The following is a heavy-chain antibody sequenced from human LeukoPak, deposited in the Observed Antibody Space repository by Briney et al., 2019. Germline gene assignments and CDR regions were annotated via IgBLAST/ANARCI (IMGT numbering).Heavy chain of an antibody. Sequence: SETLSLTCAVYGGSFSGYYWSWIRQPPGKGLEGIGEINHSGSTNYSPSCKSRVTISVDTSKNQFSLKLSSVTAANTAVYYCARGITMVRGVIINYYYYGMDVWGQGITVTVSS. CDR1: GGSFSGYY. D-gene: IGHD3-10*01. J-gene: IGHJ6*02. V-gene: IGHV4-34*01. CDR3: ARGITMVRGVIINYYYYGMDV. CDR2: INHSGST.